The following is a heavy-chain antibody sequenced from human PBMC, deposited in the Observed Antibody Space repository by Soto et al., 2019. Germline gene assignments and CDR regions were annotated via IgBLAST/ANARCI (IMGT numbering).Heavy chain of an antibody. V-gene: IGHV3-30-3*01. J-gene: IGHJ5*02. D-gene: IGHD6-19*01. CDR1: GFTFSSYA. CDR3: ARDLVAVAGNWFDP. CDR2: ISYDGSNK. Sequence: QVQLVESGGGVVQPGRSLRLSCAASGFTFSSYAMHWVRQAPGKGLEWVAVISYDGSNKYYADSVKGRFTISRDNSKNTLYLQMNSLRAEDTAVYYCARDLVAVAGNWFDPWGKGTLVTVSS.